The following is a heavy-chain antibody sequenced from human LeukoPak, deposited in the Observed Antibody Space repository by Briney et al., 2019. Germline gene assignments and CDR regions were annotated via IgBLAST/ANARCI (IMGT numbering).Heavy chain of an antibody. Sequence: GGSLRLSCAASGFSFSSHGMHWVRQAPGKGLEWVAVIWYDGSTRYYADSVKGRFTISRDNAKNSLYLQMNSLRAEDTSVYYCARAPGGRYSYGSYFDYWGQGTLVTVSS. D-gene: IGHD5-18*01. CDR3: ARAPGGRYSYGSYFDY. CDR1: GFSFSSHG. J-gene: IGHJ4*02. V-gene: IGHV3-33*01. CDR2: IWYDGSTR.